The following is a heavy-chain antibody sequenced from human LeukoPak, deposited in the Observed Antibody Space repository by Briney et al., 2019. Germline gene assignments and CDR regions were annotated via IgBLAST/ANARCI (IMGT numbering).Heavy chain of an antibody. CDR2: ISGSGSIT. D-gene: IGHD6-13*01. J-gene: IGHJ4*02. CDR3: AKKRIAAAGKTDFDY. CDR1: GFTFSSYA. Sequence: GGSLRLSCAASGFTFSSYAVSWVRQAPGRGLEWVSLISGSGSITYYADSVKGRFTISRDKSKNTVYLQLNSLRAEDTAVYHCAKKRIAAAGKTDFDYWGQGTLVTVSS. V-gene: IGHV3-23*01.